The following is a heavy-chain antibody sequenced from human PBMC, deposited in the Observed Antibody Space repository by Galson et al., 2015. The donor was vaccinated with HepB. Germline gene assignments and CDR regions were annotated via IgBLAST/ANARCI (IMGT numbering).Heavy chain of an antibody. CDR1: RFTFDDYA. CDR3: AKDIEGRGSWYNGDAFDI. Sequence: SLRLSCAGSRFTFDDYAMHWVRQAPGKGLEWVSGISWNSGSIDYADSVKGRFTISRDNAKNSLDLQMNSLRAEDTALYYCAKDIEGRGSWYNGDAFDIWGQGTMVTVSS. D-gene: IGHD6-13*01. CDR2: ISWNSGSI. J-gene: IGHJ3*02. V-gene: IGHV3-9*01.